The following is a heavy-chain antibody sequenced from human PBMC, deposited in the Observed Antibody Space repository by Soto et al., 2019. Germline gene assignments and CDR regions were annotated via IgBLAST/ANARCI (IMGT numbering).Heavy chain of an antibody. V-gene: IGHV4-39*01. J-gene: IGHJ5*02. Sequence: PSETLSLTCTVSGDSIIGSDFYWGWVRQPPGKGLEWIGSIFYLGSSYYNPSLKSRVTMPVDTSKNQFSLRLRSVTAADTALCFCARHSLALRKNNWFDPWGQGIMVTVSS. CDR3: ARHSLALRKNNWFDP. D-gene: IGHD3-3*02. CDR2: IFYLGSS. CDR1: GDSIIGSDFY.